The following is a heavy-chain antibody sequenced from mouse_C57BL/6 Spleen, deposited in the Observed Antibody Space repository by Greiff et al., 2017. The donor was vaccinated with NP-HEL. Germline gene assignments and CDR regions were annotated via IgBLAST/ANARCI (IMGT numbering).Heavy chain of an antibody. D-gene: IGHD1-1*01. Sequence: VQLQRSGPELVKPGASVKIPCKASGYTFTDYNMDWVKQSHGKSLEWIGDINPNNGGTIYNQKFKGKATLTVDKSSSTAYMELRSLTSEDTAVYYCARNNYYGSSYLDYWGQGTTLTVSS. V-gene: IGHV1-18*01. J-gene: IGHJ2*01. CDR3: ARNNYYGSSYLDY. CDR1: GYTFTDYN. CDR2: INPNNGGT.